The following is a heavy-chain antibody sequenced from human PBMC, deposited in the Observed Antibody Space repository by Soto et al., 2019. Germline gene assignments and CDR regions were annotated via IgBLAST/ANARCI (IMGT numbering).Heavy chain of an antibody. J-gene: IGHJ4*02. CDR1: GYTFTIYW. CDR2: IYPSDSDT. D-gene: IGHD4-17*01. CDR3: ARPANTVADHFDL. Sequence: EVQLVQSGAEVKKPGESLKISCEVSGYTFTIYWIGWVRQKPGKGLEWMGIIYPSDSDTRYSPSFQGQVTISADKSLNTAYLQWNSLKASDTAVYYCARPANTVADHFDLWGQGTPVTVSS. V-gene: IGHV5-51*01.